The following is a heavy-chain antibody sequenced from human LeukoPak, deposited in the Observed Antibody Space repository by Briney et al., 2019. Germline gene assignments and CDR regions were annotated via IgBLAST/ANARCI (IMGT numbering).Heavy chain of an antibody. J-gene: IGHJ4*02. Sequence: NHGESLKISCKCSGYSFTSYWIGWVRQMPGKGLEWMGIIYPGDSDTRYSPSFQGQVTISADKSISTAYLQWSSLKASDTAMYYCARSLYCSGGSCPHDYWGQGTLVTVSS. D-gene: IGHD2-15*01. CDR2: IYPGDSDT. CDR1: GYSFTSYW. CDR3: ARSLYCSGGSCPHDY. V-gene: IGHV5-51*01.